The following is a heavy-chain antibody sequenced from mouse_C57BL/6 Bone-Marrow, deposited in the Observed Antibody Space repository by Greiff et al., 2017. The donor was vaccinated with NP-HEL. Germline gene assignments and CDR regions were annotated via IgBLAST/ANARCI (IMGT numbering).Heavy chain of an antibody. CDR1: GYTFTSYW. CDR2: IHPNSGST. V-gene: IGHV1-64*01. CDR3: AGYGNYVYAMDY. J-gene: IGHJ4*01. D-gene: IGHD2-1*01. Sequence: QVQLKQPGAELVKPGASVKLSCKASGYTFTSYWMHWVKQRPGQGLEWIGMIHPNSGSTNYNEKFKSKATLTVDKSSSTAYMQLSSLTSEDSAVYYCAGYGNYVYAMDYWGQGTSVTVSS.